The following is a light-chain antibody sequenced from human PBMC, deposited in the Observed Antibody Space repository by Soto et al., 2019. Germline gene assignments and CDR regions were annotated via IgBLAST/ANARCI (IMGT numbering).Light chain of an antibody. CDR3: QQYNNWPRT. CDR2: GAS. Sequence: EIVMTQSPATLSVSPGERVTLSCRASQSVGSQLVWYQHKPGQAPRLLIYGASTRATGIPARFSGSGSGTEFTLTISSLQSEDFAFYYCQQYNNWPRTFGQGTNLEIK. V-gene: IGKV3-15*01. J-gene: IGKJ2*01. CDR1: QSVGSQ.